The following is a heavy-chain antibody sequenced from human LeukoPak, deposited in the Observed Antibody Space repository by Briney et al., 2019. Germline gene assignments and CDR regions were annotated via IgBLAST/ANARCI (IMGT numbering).Heavy chain of an antibody. CDR3: AKDLGPGSSPWFGVDYYYYGMDV. CDR1: GFTFDDYA. CDR2: ISWNSGSI. J-gene: IGHJ6*02. Sequence: VKLGGSLRLSCAASGFTFDDYAMHWVRQAPGKGLEWVSGISWNSGSIGYADSVKGRFTISRDNAKNSLYLQMNSLRAEDTALYYCAKDLGPGSSPWFGVDYYYYGMDVWGQGTTVTVSS. D-gene: IGHD3-10*01. V-gene: IGHV3-9*01.